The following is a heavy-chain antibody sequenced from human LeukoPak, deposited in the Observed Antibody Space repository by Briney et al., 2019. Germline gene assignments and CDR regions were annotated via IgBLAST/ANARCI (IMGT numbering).Heavy chain of an antibody. CDR1: GFTFSSYG. CDR2: ISYDGSNK. D-gene: IGHD3-9*01. Sequence: PGGSLRLSCAASGFTFSSYGMHWVRQAPGKGLEWVAVISYDGSNKYYADSVKGRFTISRDNSKNTLYLQMNSLRAEDTAVYYCAKDPQIGCFDWLLANYFDYWGQGTLVTVSS. V-gene: IGHV3-30*18. J-gene: IGHJ4*02. CDR3: AKDPQIGCFDWLLANYFDY.